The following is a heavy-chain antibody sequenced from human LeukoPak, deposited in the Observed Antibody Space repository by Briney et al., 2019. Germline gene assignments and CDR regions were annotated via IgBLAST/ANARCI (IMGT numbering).Heavy chain of an antibody. CDR1: GGSISSYY. Sequence: SETLSLTCTVSGGSISSYYWSWIRQPPGKVLEWIGYIYYSGSTNYNPSLKSRVTISVDTSKNQFSLELSSVTAADTAVYYCARTDSYGPTTYYYYYYMDVWGKGTTVTVSS. CDR3: ARTDSYGPTTYYYYYYMDV. CDR2: IYYSGST. J-gene: IGHJ6*03. D-gene: IGHD5-18*01. V-gene: IGHV4-59*01.